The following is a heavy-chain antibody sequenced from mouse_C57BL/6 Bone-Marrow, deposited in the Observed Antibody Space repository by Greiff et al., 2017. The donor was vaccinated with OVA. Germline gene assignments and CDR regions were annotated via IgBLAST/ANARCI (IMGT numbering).Heavy chain of an antibody. CDR1: GYTFTSYW. CDR2: IHPNSGST. CDR3: ALISTVVAEYFEV. D-gene: IGHD1-1*01. V-gene: IGHV1-64*01. Sequence: QVQLQQPGAELVKPGASVKLSCKASGYTFTSYWMHWVKQRPGQGLEWIGIIHPNSGSTNYNEKFKSKATLTVDKSSSTAYMQLSSLTSEDSAVYYCALISTVVAEYFEVWGTGTTVTVSS. J-gene: IGHJ1*03.